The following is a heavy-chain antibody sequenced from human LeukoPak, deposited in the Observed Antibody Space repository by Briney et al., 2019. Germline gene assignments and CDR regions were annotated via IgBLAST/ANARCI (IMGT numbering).Heavy chain of an antibody. CDR3: TRGAVGATTFFDY. CDR1: GFTFGDYA. CDR2: IRSKAYGGTT. V-gene: IGHV3-49*04. D-gene: IGHD1-26*01. J-gene: IGHJ4*02. Sequence: PGRPLRLSCTASGFTFGDYAMSWVRQAPGKGLEWVGFIRSKAYGGTTEYAASVKGRFTISRDDSKSIAYLQMNSLKTEDTAVYYCTRGAVGATTFFDYWGQETLVTVSS.